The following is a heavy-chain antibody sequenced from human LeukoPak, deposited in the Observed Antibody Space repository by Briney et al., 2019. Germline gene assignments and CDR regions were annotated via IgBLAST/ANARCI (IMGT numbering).Heavy chain of an antibody. CDR1: GFTVSSNY. J-gene: IGHJ5*02. CDR3: ARDLEMGISVVVVPLGFDP. CDR2: IYSGGST. V-gene: IGHV3-53*01. D-gene: IGHD2-15*01. Sequence: GGSLRLSCAASGFTVSSNYMSWVRQAPGKGLEWVSVIYSGGSTYYADSVKGRFTISRDNAKNSLYLQMNSLRAEDTALYYCARDLEMGISVVVVPLGFDPWGQGTLVTVSS.